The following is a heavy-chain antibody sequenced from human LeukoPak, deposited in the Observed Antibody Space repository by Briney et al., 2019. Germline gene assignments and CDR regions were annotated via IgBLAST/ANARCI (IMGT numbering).Heavy chain of an antibody. J-gene: IGHJ4*02. CDR1: GGTFSSYA. Sequence: SVKVSCKASGGTFSSYAISWVRQAPGQGLDGMGGIIPIFGTSNYAQKFRGRVTITKDESTSTAYMELSSLRSEDTAVYYCARGDVDPSSELGHWGQGTLVTVSS. CDR2: IIPIFGTS. V-gene: IGHV1-69*05. D-gene: IGHD1-26*01. CDR3: ARGDVDPSSELGH.